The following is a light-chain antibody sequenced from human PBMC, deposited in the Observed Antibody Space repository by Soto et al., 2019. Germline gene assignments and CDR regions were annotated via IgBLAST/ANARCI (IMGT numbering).Light chain of an antibody. CDR3: SSFAGNNNLV. Sequence: QSALTQPPSASGSPGQSVTISCTGTSSDVGGYNYVSWYQQHPGKAPKLMISEVSKRPSGVPDRLSGSKSGNTAPLTVSGLQAEDEADYYCSSFAGNNNLVFGGGTKLTVL. CDR2: EVS. V-gene: IGLV2-8*01. J-gene: IGLJ2*01. CDR1: SSDVGGYNY.